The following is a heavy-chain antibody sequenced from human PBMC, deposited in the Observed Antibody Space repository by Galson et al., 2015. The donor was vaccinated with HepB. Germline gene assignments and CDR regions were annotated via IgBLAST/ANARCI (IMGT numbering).Heavy chain of an antibody. Sequence: SVKVSCKASGYTFTSYAMHWVRQAPGQRLEWMGWINAGNGNTKYSQKFQGRVTITRDTSASTAYMELSSLRSEDTAVYYCAREGDSLDGYNYGLLFDYWGQGTLVTVSS. D-gene: IGHD5-24*01. J-gene: IGHJ4*02. V-gene: IGHV1-3*01. CDR2: INAGNGNT. CDR1: GYTFTSYA. CDR3: AREGDSLDGYNYGLLFDY.